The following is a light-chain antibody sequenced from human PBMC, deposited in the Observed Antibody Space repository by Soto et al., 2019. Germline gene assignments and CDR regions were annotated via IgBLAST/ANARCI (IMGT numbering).Light chain of an antibody. J-gene: IGLJ2*01. Sequence: QSALTQPASVSGSPGQSITISCTGTSSDVGGYNYVSWYQQHPGKAPKLMIYGVSNRPSGVSNRFSGSKSGNTASLTISGLQAEDEADYYCNSYTNCSPLDLGGGTKLTVL. CDR2: GVS. CDR3: NSYTNCSPLD. V-gene: IGLV2-14*01. CDR1: SSDVGGYNY.